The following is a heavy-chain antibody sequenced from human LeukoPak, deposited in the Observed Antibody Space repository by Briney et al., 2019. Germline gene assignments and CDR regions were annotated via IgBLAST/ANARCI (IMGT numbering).Heavy chain of an antibody. CDR2: INPNSGDT. V-gene: IGHV1-2*04. D-gene: IGHD1-26*01. Sequence: GAAVKVSCYASGYTFTDYYIHWVRQAPGQGLEWMGWINPNSGDTNYAQKFQGWVTMTRDMSISTAYMELSRLRSDDTAIYYCARATGTYWWFDSWGQGTLVTVSS. CDR1: GYTFTDYY. CDR3: ARATGTYWWFDS. J-gene: IGHJ5*01.